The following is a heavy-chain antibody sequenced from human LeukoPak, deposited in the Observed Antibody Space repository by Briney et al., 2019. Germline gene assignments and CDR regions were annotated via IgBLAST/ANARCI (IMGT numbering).Heavy chain of an antibody. V-gene: IGHV3-7*01. Sequence: GGSLRLSCAASGFTFSSYWMSRVRQAPGKGLEWVANIKQDGSEKYYVDSVKGRFTISRDNAKNSLYLQMNSLRAEDTAVYYCARGGYSYGPHRDYFDYWGQGTLVTVSS. CDR1: GFTFSSYW. J-gene: IGHJ4*02. D-gene: IGHD5-18*01. CDR3: ARGGYSYGPHRDYFDY. CDR2: IKQDGSEK.